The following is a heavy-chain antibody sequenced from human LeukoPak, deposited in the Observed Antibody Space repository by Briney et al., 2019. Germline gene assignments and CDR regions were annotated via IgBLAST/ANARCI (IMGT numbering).Heavy chain of an antibody. CDR3: AEWLHFDY. D-gene: IGHD5-12*01. V-gene: IGHV3-48*04. CDR2: ISSSSSTI. CDR1: GFTFSSYS. Sequence: PGGSLRLSCAASGFTFSSYSMNWVRQAPGKGLEWVSYISSSSSTIYYADSVKGRFTISGDNAKNSLYPQMNSLRAEDTAVYYCAEWLHFDYWGQGTLVTVSS. J-gene: IGHJ4*02.